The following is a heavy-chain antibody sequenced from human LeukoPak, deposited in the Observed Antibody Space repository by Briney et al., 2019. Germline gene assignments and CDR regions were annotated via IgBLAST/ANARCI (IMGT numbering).Heavy chain of an antibody. CDR2: ISSNSNYI. Sequence: GGSLRLSCAASGFIFSSYTMNWVRQAPGKGLEWVSSISSNSNYIYYADSVKGRFTISRDDAKNSLYLQMHSLRAEDTAVYYCARDDGWSSGYYDTLDAFDIWGQGTVVIVSS. CDR1: GFIFSSYT. CDR3: ARDDGWSSGYYDTLDAFDI. J-gene: IGHJ3*02. D-gene: IGHD3-22*01. V-gene: IGHV3-21*01.